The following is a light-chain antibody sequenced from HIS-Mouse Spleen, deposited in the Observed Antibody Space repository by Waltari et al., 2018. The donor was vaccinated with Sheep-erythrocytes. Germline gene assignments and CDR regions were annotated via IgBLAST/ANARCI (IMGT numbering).Light chain of an antibody. CDR3: CSYAGSYNHV. CDR1: SRAVGCYTS. J-gene: IGLJ1*01. Sequence: QSALTQPRSVSGYPGQSVTISCTGTSRAVGCYTSVSWYQQHPGKAPKLMIYDVSKRPSGVPDRFSGSKSGNTASLTISGLQAEDEADYYCCSYAGSYNHVFATGTKVTVL. CDR2: DVS. V-gene: IGLV2-11*01.